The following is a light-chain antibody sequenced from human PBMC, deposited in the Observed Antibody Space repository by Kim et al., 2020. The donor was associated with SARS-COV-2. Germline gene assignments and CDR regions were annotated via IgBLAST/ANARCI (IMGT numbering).Light chain of an antibody. V-gene: IGKV3D-15*01. CDR2: GAS. J-gene: IGKJ5*01. CDR1: QSVSTN. Sequence: VSPGERASLACRASQSVSTNLAWYQQQPGQAPRLLIYGASTRATGIPARFSGSGSGTEFTLTISSLQSEDFAVYYCQQYNTWLITFGQGTRLEIK. CDR3: QQYNTWLIT.